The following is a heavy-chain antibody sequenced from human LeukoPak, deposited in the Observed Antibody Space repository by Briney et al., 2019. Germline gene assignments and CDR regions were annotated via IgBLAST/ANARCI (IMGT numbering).Heavy chain of an antibody. Sequence: ASVKVSCKASGYTFTSYDINWVRQATGQGLEWMGWMNPNSGNTGYAQKFQGRVTMTRNTSISTAYMELSSLRSEDTAVYYCARDKRYCSGGSCYSSFDYWGQGTLVTVSS. J-gene: IGHJ4*02. D-gene: IGHD2-15*01. V-gene: IGHV1-8*01. CDR2: MNPNSGNT. CDR1: GYTFTSYD. CDR3: ARDKRYCSGGSCYSSFDY.